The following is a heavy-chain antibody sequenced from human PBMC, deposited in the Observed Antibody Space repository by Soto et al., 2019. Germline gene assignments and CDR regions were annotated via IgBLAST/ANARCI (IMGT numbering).Heavy chain of an antibody. CDR1: GGSIDSLYN. J-gene: IGHJ4*02. D-gene: IGHD6-19*01. CDR2: IDDGGNV. V-gene: IGHV4-39*02. Sequence: SETLSLTCTVSGGSIDSLYNWGWIRQPPGKGLEWIGSIDDGGNVYYNPSLTGRVTLFVDTSKNSFSLNLNSVTATDTAVYYCALTPPIDVAGPDFWGQGTLVTVSS. CDR3: ALTPPIDVAGPDF.